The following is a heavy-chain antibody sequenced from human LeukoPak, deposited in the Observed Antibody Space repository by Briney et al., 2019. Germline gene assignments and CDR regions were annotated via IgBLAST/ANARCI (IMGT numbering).Heavy chain of an antibody. J-gene: IGHJ4*02. CDR1: GFNFSTYW. CDR3: ARGTAATAGIDY. D-gene: IGHD6-13*01. Sequence: GGSLRLSCAVFGFNFSTYWIHWVRQAPGKGLVWVSLINTDGSATTYGDSAKGRFTVSRDNDKNSLFLEMNSLRVEDTAVYYCARGTAATAGIDYWGQGTLVTVSS. V-gene: IGHV3-74*01. CDR2: INTDGSAT.